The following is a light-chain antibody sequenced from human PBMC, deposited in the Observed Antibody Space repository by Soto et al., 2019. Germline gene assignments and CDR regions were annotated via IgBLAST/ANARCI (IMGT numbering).Light chain of an antibody. CDR2: EVV. CDR1: DSNY. CDR3: TSYAGNNNLV. V-gene: IGLV2-8*01. Sequence: QSVLTQPPSASGSPGQSVTISCTGTDSNYVSWYQQHPGKAPKLLIYEVVKRPSGVPDRFSGSKSGNTASLTVSGLQAEYEADYHCTSYAGNNNLVFGGGTNLTVL. J-gene: IGLJ2*01.